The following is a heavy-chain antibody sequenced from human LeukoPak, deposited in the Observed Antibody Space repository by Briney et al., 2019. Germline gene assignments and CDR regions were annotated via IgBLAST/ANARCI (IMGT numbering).Heavy chain of an antibody. CDR1: GFTFSNYG. V-gene: IGHV3-30*02. J-gene: IGHJ4*02. Sequence: RPGGSLRLSCAASGFTFSNYGMHWVRQAPGKGLEWVAFIRYDGSNKYYADSVKGRFTISRDNSKNTLYLQMNSLRPEDRAVYYCGKGFLRYCSACGFDYWGQGTLVTVSS. CDR2: IRYDGSNK. CDR3: GKGFLRYCSACGFDY. D-gene: IGHD2-15*01.